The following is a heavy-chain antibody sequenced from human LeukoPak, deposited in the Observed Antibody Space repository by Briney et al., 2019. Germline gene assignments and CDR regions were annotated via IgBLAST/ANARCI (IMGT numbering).Heavy chain of an antibody. CDR1: GYTFTGYY. V-gene: IGHV1-2*06. D-gene: IGHD2-15*01. CDR3: ASLYCSGGSCPVD. J-gene: IGHJ4*02. CDR2: INPNSGGT. Sequence: ASVKVSCXASGYTFTGYYMHWVRQAPRQGLEWMGRINPNSGGTNYAQKFQGRVTMTRDTSISTAYMELSRLRSDDTAVYYCASLYCSGGSCPVDWGQGTLVTVSS.